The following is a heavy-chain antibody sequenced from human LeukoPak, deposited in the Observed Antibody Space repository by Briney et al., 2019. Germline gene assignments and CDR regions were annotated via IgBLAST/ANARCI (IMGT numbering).Heavy chain of an antibody. D-gene: IGHD1-1*01. CDR1: GFTFSSYW. V-gene: IGHV3-74*01. Sequence: GGSLRLSCAGSGFTFSSYWMHWVRQAPGKGLVWVSRITNDGSTTSYADSVRGRFTISRDNAKNTLYLQMNSLRAEDTAVYYCAKQTRPQLERRLGFDYWGQGTLVTVSS. CDR2: ITNDGSTT. J-gene: IGHJ4*02. CDR3: AKQTRPQLERRLGFDY.